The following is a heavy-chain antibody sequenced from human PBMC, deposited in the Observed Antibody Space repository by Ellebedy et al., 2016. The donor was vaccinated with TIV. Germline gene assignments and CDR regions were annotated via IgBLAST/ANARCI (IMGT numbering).Heavy chain of an antibody. CDR3: VKGHIYLSSFDQ. Sequence: GESLKISCAASGFPFSDNAMGWVRPAPGKGLEWVAGISFGGESTYYPDSVKGRFTISRDNSKNTVYLQMSSLRVEDTAVFYCVKGHIYLSSFDQWGQGTLVTVSS. V-gene: IGHV3-23*01. D-gene: IGHD5/OR15-5a*01. J-gene: IGHJ4*02. CDR1: GFPFSDNA. CDR2: ISFGGEST.